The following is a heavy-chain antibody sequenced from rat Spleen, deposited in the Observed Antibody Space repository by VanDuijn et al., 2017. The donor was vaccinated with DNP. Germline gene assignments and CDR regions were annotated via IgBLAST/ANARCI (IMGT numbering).Heavy chain of an antibody. CDR3: ARSSTVSFEY. CDR2: IWSGGST. J-gene: IGHJ2*01. D-gene: IGHD1-1*01. V-gene: IGHV2-1*01. Sequence: QVQLKESGPGLVQPSQTLSLTCTVSGFSLTSNSVHWVRQPPGKGLEWVGAIWSGGSTDYNSALKSRLRISRDTSKSLVFLKMNSLQTEDTARYFCARSSTVSFEYWGQGVMVTVSS. CDR1: GFSLTSNS.